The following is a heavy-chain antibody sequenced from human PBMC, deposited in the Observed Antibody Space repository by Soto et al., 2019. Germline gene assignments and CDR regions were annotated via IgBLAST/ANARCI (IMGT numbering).Heavy chain of an antibody. J-gene: IGHJ4*02. D-gene: IGHD2-2*01. V-gene: IGHV1-46*01. CDR1: GYTFTSYY. CDR2: INPSGGST. CDR3: ATSGVAMAYDY. Sequence: QVQLVQSGAEVKKPGASVKVSCKASGYTFTSYYMHWVRQAPGQGLEWMGIINPSGGSTSYAQKFQGRVTMTRDTSTSTVYMELSSLRSEDTAVYYCATSGVAMAYDYWGQGTLVTVSS.